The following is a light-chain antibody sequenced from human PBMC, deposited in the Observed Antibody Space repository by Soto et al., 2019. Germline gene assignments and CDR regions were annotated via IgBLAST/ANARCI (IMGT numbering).Light chain of an antibody. Sequence: DIQMTKSPSTLPASVGDRVTITCRASQSISSWLAWYQQKPGKAPKPLIYDASSLESGVPSRFSGSGSGTDFPLTISSLRPEDLAIYYCQQYNSYSRTFGQGTKVEIK. V-gene: IGKV1-5*01. J-gene: IGKJ1*01. CDR3: QQYNSYSRT. CDR2: DAS. CDR1: QSISSW.